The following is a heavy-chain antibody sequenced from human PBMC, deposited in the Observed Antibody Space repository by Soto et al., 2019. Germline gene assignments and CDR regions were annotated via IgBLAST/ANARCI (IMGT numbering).Heavy chain of an antibody. D-gene: IGHD3-22*01. Sequence: QVHLMQSGAEVKKPGASVRVSCKASGYSFTSYYMHWVRQAPGQGLEWMGIINPVGGRTTYAQNFEGRVTMTGDRSTSTFYMEVSGLRSDDTAVYYCARGIRGYYDSGGYLFDFWGQGTLVSVSS. CDR3: ARGIRGYYDSGGYLFDF. CDR1: GYSFTSYY. V-gene: IGHV1-46*01. CDR2: INPVGGRT. J-gene: IGHJ4*02.